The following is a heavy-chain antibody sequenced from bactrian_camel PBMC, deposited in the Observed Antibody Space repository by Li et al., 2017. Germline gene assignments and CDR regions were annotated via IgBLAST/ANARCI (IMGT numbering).Heavy chain of an antibody. V-gene: IGHV3S53*01. CDR2: FDSDGST. CDR1: GYDYFNRC. J-gene: IGHJ6*01. CDR3: VRRLWNSDYSFGY. D-gene: IGHD4*01. Sequence: HVQLAESGGGSARAGGSLTLSCVVSGYDYFNRCLAWFRQAPGMERGGVATFDSDGSTSYADSVKGRFTISRDNAKNTVYLQMNSLKREDTAVYYCVRRLWNSDYSFGYWGQGTQVTVS.